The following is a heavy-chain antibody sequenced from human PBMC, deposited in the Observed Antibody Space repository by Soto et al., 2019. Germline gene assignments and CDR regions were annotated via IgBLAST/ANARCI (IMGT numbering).Heavy chain of an antibody. CDR2: IYWDDDK. V-gene: IGHV2-5*02. D-gene: IGHD3-16*01. J-gene: IGHJ4*02. CDR1: GFSLRTSGVG. CDR3: AHTREISVSGSDDVDY. Sequence: QITLKESGPPLVKPTQTLTLTCTFSGFSLRTSGVGVGWIRQPPGKALDWLAIIYWDDDKRYNPSLKSRLNLTKDTSKNQVVLTMTNMDPVDTATDYCAHTREISVSGSDDVDYWGQGTLVTVSS.